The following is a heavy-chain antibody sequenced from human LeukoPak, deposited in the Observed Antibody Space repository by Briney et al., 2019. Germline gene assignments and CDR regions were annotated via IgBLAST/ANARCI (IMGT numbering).Heavy chain of an antibody. Sequence: SETLSLTCTVSGGSITTYYWSWVRQPPGKGLEWIGYLYYSGATKYNPSLKSRVTISVDTSKNQFSLKLSSVTAADTAVYYCARERYGSGSEAFDIWGQGTMVTVSS. CDR3: ARERYGSGSEAFDI. CDR1: GGSITTYY. V-gene: IGHV4-59*01. CDR2: LYYSGAT. D-gene: IGHD3-10*01. J-gene: IGHJ3*02.